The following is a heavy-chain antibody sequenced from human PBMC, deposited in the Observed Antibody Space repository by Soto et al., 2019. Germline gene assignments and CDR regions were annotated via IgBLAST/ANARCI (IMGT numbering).Heavy chain of an antibody. CDR2: IWYDGSNK. CDR3: ARDYYDSSGYYPYYFDY. J-gene: IGHJ4*02. Sequence: PVGSLRLSCAASGFTFSSYGMHWVRQAPGKGLEWAAVIWYDGSNKYYADSVKGRFTISRGNSKNTLYLQMNSLRAEDTAVYYCARDYYDSSGYYPYYFDYWGQGTLVTVSS. V-gene: IGHV3-33*01. CDR1: GFTFSSYG. D-gene: IGHD3-22*01.